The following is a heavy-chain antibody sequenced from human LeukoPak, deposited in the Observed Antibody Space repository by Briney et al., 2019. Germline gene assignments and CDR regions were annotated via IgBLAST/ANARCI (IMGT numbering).Heavy chain of an antibody. V-gene: IGHV1-8*02. D-gene: IGHD2-8*01. CDR1: GYTFTTYA. CDR3: ARAVLAARGDY. CDR2: MNPNSGNT. J-gene: IGHJ4*02. Sequence: WASVKVSCKASGYTFTTYAMHWVRQAPGQGLEWMGWMNPNSGNTGYAQKFQGRVTMTRNTSISTAYMELRSLKSEDTDGYYCARAVLAARGDYWGQGTLVTVSS.